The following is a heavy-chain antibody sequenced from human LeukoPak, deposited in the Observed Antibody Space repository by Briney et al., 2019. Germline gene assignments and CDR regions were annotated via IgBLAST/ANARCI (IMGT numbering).Heavy chain of an antibody. V-gene: IGHV3-23*01. CDR3: AKGRLVDRAMITVGRMGQFDQ. D-gene: IGHD3-16*01. J-gene: IGHJ4*02. CDR2: IRGSGATT. CDR1: GFTFSSYA. Sequence: PGGSLRLSCAGSGFTFSSYAMSWVRQVPGKGLEWVSSIRGSGATTYYADSVKGRFTISRDNSKNTLYVQMSSLRAEDAAVYYCAKGRLVDRAMITVGRMGQFDQWGQGTLVTVSS.